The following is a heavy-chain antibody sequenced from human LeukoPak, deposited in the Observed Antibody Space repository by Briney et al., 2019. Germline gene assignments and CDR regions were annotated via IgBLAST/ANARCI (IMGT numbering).Heavy chain of an antibody. D-gene: IGHD3-22*01. J-gene: IGHJ4*02. V-gene: IGHV1-46*01. CDR1: GYTFTGYY. CDR2: INPSGGTT. Sequence: ASVKVSCKASGYTFTGYYMHWVRQAPGQGLEWMGIINPSGGTTIYAQKFQGRVTMTRDTSTSTVYMELSSLRSEDTAVYYCARDWNSYYYDSSGYYYWNLDYWGQGTLVTVSS. CDR3: ARDWNSYYYDSSGYYYWNLDY.